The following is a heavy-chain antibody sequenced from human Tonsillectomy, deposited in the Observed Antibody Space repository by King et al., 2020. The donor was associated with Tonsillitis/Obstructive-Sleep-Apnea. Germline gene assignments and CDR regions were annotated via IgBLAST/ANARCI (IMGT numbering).Heavy chain of an antibody. CDR1: GGSISSGGYY. D-gene: IGHD2-2*01. J-gene: IGHJ4*02. CDR2: IYYSGST. CDR3: ARYCSSTSCFSTNFYY. V-gene: IGHV4-31*03. Sequence: QLQESGPGLVKPSQTLSLTCTVSGGSISSGGYYWSWIRQHPGKGLEWSGYIYYSGSTYYNPSLKRRVTIPVDTSKNHFSLKLSSVTAADTAVFYCARYCSSTSCFSTNFYYWGQGTLVTVSS.